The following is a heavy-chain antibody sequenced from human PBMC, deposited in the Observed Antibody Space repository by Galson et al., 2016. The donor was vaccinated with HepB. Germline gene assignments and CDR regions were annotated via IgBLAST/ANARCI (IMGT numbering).Heavy chain of an antibody. D-gene: IGHD3-16*02. Sequence: LRLSCAVSGFAVRSNFMAWVRQAPGKGLEWVSLIYSGGSTHYADSVRGRFTISRDISKNTLFLEMLNLRAEDTAVYYCARVQTFYDYTWGTSRPRYFDYCGQGTLVTVSS. CDR3: ARVQTFYDYTWGTSRPRYFDY. V-gene: IGHV3-53*01. CDR2: IYSGGST. J-gene: IGHJ4*02. CDR1: GFAVRSNF.